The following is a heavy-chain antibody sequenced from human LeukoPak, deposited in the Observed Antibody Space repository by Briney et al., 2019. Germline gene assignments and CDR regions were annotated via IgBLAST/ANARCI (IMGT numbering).Heavy chain of an antibody. J-gene: IGHJ4*02. D-gene: IGHD3-22*01. V-gene: IGHV3-7*01. CDR2: IKQDGSEK. Sequence: PGGSLRLYCAASGFTFSSYWMSWVRQAPGKGLEWVANIKQDGSEKYYVDSVKGRFTISRDNAKNSLYLQMNSLRAEDTAVYYCARDYYDSSGYYHVGYFDYWGQGTPVTVSS. CDR1: GFTFSSYW. CDR3: ARDYYDSSGYYHVGYFDY.